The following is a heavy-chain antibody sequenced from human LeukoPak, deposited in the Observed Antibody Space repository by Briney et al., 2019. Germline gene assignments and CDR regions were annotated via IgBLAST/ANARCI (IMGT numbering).Heavy chain of an antibody. V-gene: IGHV1-46*01. D-gene: IGHD3-9*01. CDR2: INPSGGST. J-gene: IGHJ6*03. CDR3: ARGPYYDILTGKNYYYYYMDV. CDR1: GYTFTSYY. Sequence: ASVKVSCKASGYTFTSYYMHWVRQAPGQGLEWMGIINPSGGSTSYAQKFQGRVTMTRDMSTSTVYMELSSLRSEDTAVYHCARGPYYDILTGKNYYYYYMDVWGKGTTVTVSS.